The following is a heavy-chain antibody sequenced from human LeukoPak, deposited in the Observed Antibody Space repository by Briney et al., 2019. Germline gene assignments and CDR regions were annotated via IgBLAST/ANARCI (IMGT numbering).Heavy chain of an antibody. CDR3: AKTPYYSDSGGYYFRYFDY. D-gene: IGHD3-22*01. CDR1: GFTFSSYA. V-gene: IGHV3-23*01. CDR2: ISGSGGRT. J-gene: IGHJ4*02. Sequence: GGSLRLSCAASGFTFSSYAMSWVRQAPGKGLEGVSTISGSGGRTFYADSVKGRFTISRDTSKNTLHLQVSGLRAEDTAVYYCAKTPYYSDSGGYYFRYFDYWGQGTLVIVSS.